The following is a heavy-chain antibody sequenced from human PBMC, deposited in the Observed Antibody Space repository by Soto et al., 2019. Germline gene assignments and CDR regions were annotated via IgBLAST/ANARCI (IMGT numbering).Heavy chain of an antibody. CDR3: ARDHSSSWYYGMDV. CDR2: IYYSGST. V-gene: IGHV4-31*03. Sequence: PSETLSLTCTVSGGSISSGGYYWSWIRQHPGKGLEWIGYIYYSGSTYYNPSLKSRVTISVDTSKNQSSLKLSSVTAADTAVYYCARDHSSSWYYGMDVWGQGATVTVSS. D-gene: IGHD6-13*01. J-gene: IGHJ6*02. CDR1: GGSISSGGYY.